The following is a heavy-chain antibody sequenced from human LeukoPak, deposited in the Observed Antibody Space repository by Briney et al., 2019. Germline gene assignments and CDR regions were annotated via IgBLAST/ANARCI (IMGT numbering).Heavy chain of an antibody. CDR2: IYTSGIT. CDR1: GGSVSSGNYY. Sequence: SETLSLTCTVSGGSVSSGNYYWTWIRQPAGSGLEWIGRIYTSGITNYNPSLKSRVTISVDTSKNQFSLKLTSVTAADTAVYYCARRLYCSSTSCYRTFDYWGQGTLVTVSS. V-gene: IGHV4-61*02. D-gene: IGHD2-2*02. CDR3: ARRLYCSSTSCYRTFDY. J-gene: IGHJ4*02.